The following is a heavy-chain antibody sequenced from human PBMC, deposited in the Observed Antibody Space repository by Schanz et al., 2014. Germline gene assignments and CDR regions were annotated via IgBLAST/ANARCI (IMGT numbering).Heavy chain of an antibody. CDR2: ISGGGGST. CDR1: GFTFSGYA. V-gene: IGHV3-23*04. Sequence: EVQLVESGGGLVQPGGSLRLSCAASGFTFSGYAMSWVRQAPGKGLEWVSSISGGGGSTRYGDSLRVRFYISRDNSKNTLYLQMSSLRGDDTAVYYCAKDGGCSSTNCHDFVVPELPFESWGQGTLVTVSS. CDR3: AKDGGCSSTNCHDFVVPELPFES. J-gene: IGHJ4*02. D-gene: IGHD2-2*01.